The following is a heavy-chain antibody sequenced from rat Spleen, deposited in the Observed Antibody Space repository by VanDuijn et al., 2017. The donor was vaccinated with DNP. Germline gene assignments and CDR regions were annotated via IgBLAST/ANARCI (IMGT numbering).Heavy chain of an antibody. V-gene: IGHV3-1*01. Sequence: EVQLQESGPGLVKPSQSLSLTCSVTGFSITSHYWGWIRKFPGNKMEWIGYISYSGSTGYNPSLKSRISITRDTSRNQFFLQLNSVTTEDTATYYCARGTTVVLSYWSFDFWGPGTMVTVSS. CDR3: ARGTTVVLSYWSFDF. CDR2: ISYSGST. CDR1: GFSITSHY. J-gene: IGHJ1*01. D-gene: IGHD1-1*01.